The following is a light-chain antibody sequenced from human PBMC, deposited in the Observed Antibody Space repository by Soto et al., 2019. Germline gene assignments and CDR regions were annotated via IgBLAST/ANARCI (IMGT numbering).Light chain of an antibody. J-gene: IGKJ1*01. CDR3: QQYNNWPPA. Sequence: EIVMTQSPATLSVSPGETATLSCRASQSVSSNLAWYQQKPGQAPRLRIYGASTRATGIPARFSGSGSGTEFTLTISSLQSEDFAVYYCQQYNNWPPAFGQGTKVEIK. V-gene: IGKV3-15*01. CDR2: GAS. CDR1: QSVSSN.